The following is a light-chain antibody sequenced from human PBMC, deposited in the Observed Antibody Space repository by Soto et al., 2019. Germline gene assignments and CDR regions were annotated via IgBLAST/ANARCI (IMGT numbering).Light chain of an antibody. CDR3: QQYNNWPGT. J-gene: IGKJ1*01. V-gene: IGKV3-15*01. Sequence: IVVTQSADTLYLSPGERATLSCRASQSISNNLAWYQQIPGQAPRLLVYGAGSRGGGVPARFSGRGSVTEFTLTISSLQSEDFGVYYCQQYNNWPGTFGQGTKVDIK. CDR2: GAG. CDR1: QSISNN.